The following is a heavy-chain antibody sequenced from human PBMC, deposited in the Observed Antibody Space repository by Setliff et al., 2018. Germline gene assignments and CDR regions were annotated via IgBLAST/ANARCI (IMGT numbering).Heavy chain of an antibody. CDR1: GGTFSSYV. CDR3: ARHSGRYYVPGTFDS. Sequence: GASVKVSCKASGGTFSSYVISWVREAPGQGLEWMGGIIPAFTTANYAANFNDRLRITADESTTTAYMELSSLRSDDTAIYFCARHSGRYYVPGTFDSWGQGTLVTVSS. J-gene: IGHJ4*02. V-gene: IGHV1-69*13. CDR2: IIPAFTTA. D-gene: IGHD3-22*01.